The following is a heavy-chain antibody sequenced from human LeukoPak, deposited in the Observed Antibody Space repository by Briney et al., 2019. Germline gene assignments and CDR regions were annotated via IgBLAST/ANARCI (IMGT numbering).Heavy chain of an antibody. V-gene: IGHV3-21*04. D-gene: IGHD1-26*01. J-gene: IGHJ4*02. Sequence: GGSLRLSCAASGFTFSSYSMNWVRRAPGKGLEWVSSISSSSSYIYYADSVKGRFTISRDSSKNTLYLQMNSLRAEDTAVYYCAKGRRSSGTYNYFDFWGQGTLVTVSS. CDR1: GFTFSSYS. CDR2: ISSSSSYI. CDR3: AKGRRSSGTYNYFDF.